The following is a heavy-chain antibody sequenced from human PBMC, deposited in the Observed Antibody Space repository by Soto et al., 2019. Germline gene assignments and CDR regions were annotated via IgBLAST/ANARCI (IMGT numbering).Heavy chain of an antibody. J-gene: IGHJ6*02. CDR3: ARTGDYYYYGMDV. Sequence: LSLTCTVSGGSISSGGYYWSWIRQHPGKGLEWIGYIYYSGSTYYNPSLKSRVTISVDTSKNQFSLKLSSVTAADTAVYYCARTGDYYYYGMDVWGQGTTVTVSS. CDR2: IYYSGST. V-gene: IGHV4-31*03. D-gene: IGHD3-10*01. CDR1: GGSISSGGYY.